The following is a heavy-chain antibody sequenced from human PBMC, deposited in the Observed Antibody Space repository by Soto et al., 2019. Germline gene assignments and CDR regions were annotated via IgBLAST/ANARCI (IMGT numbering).Heavy chain of an antibody. J-gene: IGHJ4*02. Sequence: SETLSLTCAVSGGSTSSGGYSWSWIRQPPGKGLEWIGSVYYSGNTHLSPSLKSRVTIFVDTSKNEVSLKLTSVTAADTALYYCARHCYGDYVCLDSWGQGALVTVSS. CDR1: GGSTSSGGYS. CDR3: ARHCYGDYVCLDS. V-gene: IGHV4-30-2*03. D-gene: IGHD4-17*01. CDR2: VYYSGNT.